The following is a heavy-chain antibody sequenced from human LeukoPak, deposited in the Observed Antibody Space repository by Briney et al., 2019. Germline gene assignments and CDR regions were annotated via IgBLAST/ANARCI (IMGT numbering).Heavy chain of an antibody. CDR3: ARLSVGYCSSTSCYSADY. J-gene: IGHJ4*02. CDR2: INHSGST. CDR1: GGSFSGYY. D-gene: IGHD2-2*01. V-gene: IGHV4-34*01. Sequence: RSSETLSLTCAVYGGSFSGYYWSWIRQPPGKGLEWIGEINHSGSTYYNPSLKSRVTISVDTSKNQFSLKLSSVTAADTAVYYCARLSVGYCSSTSCYSADYWGQGTLVTVSS.